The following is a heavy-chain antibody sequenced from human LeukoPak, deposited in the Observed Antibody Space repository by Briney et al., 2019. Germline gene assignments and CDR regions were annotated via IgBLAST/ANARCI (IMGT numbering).Heavy chain of an antibody. CDR1: GFTFSSYW. V-gene: IGHV3-23*01. J-gene: IGHJ6*03. Sequence: GGSLRLSCAASGFTFSSYWMSWVRQAPGKGLEWISGISASGHYTYTADSLKGRFSISRDNSKNTLYLQMNSLRAEDTALYYCAKDGSWGDYYFYFYIDVWGKGTTVTVSS. D-gene: IGHD3-16*01. CDR2: ISASGHYT. CDR3: AKDGSWGDYYFYFYIDV.